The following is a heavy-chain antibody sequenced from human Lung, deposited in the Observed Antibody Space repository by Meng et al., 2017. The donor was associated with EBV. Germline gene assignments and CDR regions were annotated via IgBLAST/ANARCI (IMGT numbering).Heavy chain of an antibody. CDR2: INDSGST. V-gene: IGHV4-34*01. CDR3: ARSTFDY. Sequence: AESQQWGAGLLKPSETLSLPCAGYGGSFSGSFSGYYWSWIRQAPGKGLEWIGEINDSGSTDYNPSLKSRLTISVDRSKSQFSLELSSVTAADTAVYYCARSTFDYWGQGTLVTVSS. CDR1: GGSFSGSFSGYY. D-gene: IGHD1-26*01. J-gene: IGHJ4*02.